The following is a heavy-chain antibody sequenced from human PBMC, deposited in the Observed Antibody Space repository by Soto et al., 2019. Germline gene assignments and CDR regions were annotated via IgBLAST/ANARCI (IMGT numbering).Heavy chain of an antibody. CDR3: AKDLGYDGSGIEI. CDR1: GFTFINNG. Sequence: EVQLLESGGGSLQPGGSLRLSCVVSGFTFINNGMGWVRQAPGKGLEWVSATSGSGDTTYYADSVKGRFTISRDNSKNTLYVQMNSLRADDTAVYYCAKDLGYDGSGIEIWGQGTLVTVSP. V-gene: IGHV3-23*01. J-gene: IGHJ4*02. D-gene: IGHD3-10*01. CDR2: TSGSGDTT.